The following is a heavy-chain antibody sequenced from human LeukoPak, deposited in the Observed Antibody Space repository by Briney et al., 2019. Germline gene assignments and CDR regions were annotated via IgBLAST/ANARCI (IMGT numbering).Heavy chain of an antibody. V-gene: IGHV3-7*01. D-gene: IGHD3-3*01. Sequence: GGSLRLSCAASGFTFSSYWMSWVRQAPGKGLEWVANIKQDGSEKYYVDSVKGRFTISRDSAKNSLYLQMNSLRAEDTAVYYCARGYDFWSGSAPVGYWGQGTLVTVSP. CDR2: IKQDGSEK. CDR1: GFTFSSYW. J-gene: IGHJ4*02. CDR3: ARGYDFWSGSAPVGY.